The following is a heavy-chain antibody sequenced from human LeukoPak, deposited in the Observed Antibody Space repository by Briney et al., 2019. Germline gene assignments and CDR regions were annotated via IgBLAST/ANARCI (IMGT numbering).Heavy chain of an antibody. CDR3: ARAPYCYDSRGSFDY. J-gene: IGHJ4*02. CDR1: GGSISSYY. CDR2: IYYSGST. D-gene: IGHD3-22*01. Sequence: SETLSLTCTVSGGSISSYYWSWIRQPPGKGQEWIGYIYYSGSTNYNPSLKSRVTISVDTSKNQFSLNLSSVTAADTAVYYCARAPYCYDSRGSFDYWGQGTLVTVSS. V-gene: IGHV4-59*01.